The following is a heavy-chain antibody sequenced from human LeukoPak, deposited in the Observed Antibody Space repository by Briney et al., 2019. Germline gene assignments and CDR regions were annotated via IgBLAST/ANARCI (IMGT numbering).Heavy chain of an antibody. CDR2: INPSGGTT. Sequence: ASVKVSCKASGYTFTSYCMHWVRQAPGQGLEWMGVINPSGGTTTYAQKFQGRVTMTRDTSTSTVYMELSSLRSEDTAVYYCARGFGSGSSRYYSDYWGQGTLVTVSS. D-gene: IGHD3-10*01. V-gene: IGHV1-46*01. CDR1: GYTFTSYC. J-gene: IGHJ4*02. CDR3: ARGFGSGSSRYYSDY.